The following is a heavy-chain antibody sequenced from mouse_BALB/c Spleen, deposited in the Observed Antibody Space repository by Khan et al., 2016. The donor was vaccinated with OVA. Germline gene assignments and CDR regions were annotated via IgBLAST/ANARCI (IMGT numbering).Heavy chain of an antibody. V-gene: IGHV2-6-5*01. J-gene: IGHJ4*01. D-gene: IGHD2-10*02. Sequence: VQLKESGPGLVAPSQSLSITCTVSGFSLTDYGVSWIRQPPGKGLEWLGVIWGGGNTYYNSALKSRLSISKDNSKSQVFLKMKSLQTDDTAMYXCAKGVWSYYFALDYWGQGTSVTVSS. CDR1: GFSLTDYG. CDR3: AKGVWSYYFALDY. CDR2: IWGGGNT.